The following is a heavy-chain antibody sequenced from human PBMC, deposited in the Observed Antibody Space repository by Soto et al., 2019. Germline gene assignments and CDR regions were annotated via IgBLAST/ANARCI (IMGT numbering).Heavy chain of an antibody. CDR2: IYNSGNT. Sequence: ASETLSLTCTVSGDSISSYYWNWIRQPPGKGLEWIGYIYNSGNTNYNPSLRSRVTISVDTSKNQFSLKLTSVTAADTAVYYCAAPPRYWGQGTLVTVSS. D-gene: IGHD6-6*01. J-gene: IGHJ4*02. V-gene: IGHV4-59*01. CDR3: AAPPRY. CDR1: GDSISSYY.